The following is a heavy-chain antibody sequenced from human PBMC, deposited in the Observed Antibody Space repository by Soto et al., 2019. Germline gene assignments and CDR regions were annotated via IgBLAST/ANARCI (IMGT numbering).Heavy chain of an antibody. D-gene: IGHD3-22*01. Sequence: ASVKVSCKASGYTFGNYYMHWVRQAPGQGLEWMGWISAYNGNTNYAQKLQGRVTMTTDTSTSTAYMELRSLRSDDTAVYYCARDGRRRYYDSSGDFDYWGQGTLVTVSS. CDR3: ARDGRRRYYDSSGDFDY. CDR2: ISAYNGNT. CDR1: GYTFGNYY. J-gene: IGHJ4*02. V-gene: IGHV1-18*04.